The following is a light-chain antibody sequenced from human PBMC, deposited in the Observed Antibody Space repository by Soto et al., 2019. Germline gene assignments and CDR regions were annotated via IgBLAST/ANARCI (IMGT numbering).Light chain of an antibody. V-gene: IGKV3-15*01. J-gene: IGKJ2*01. Sequence: EIVLTQSPGTLALSPGERATLSCRASQSVSSNVAWYQQIPGQTPSPIIYGASTRAIGIPVRFSGSGSGTEFTLTISSLQSEDFAVSYCHQYDDGPYTFGQGTKVDI. CDR2: GAS. CDR1: QSVSSN. CDR3: HQYDDGPYT.